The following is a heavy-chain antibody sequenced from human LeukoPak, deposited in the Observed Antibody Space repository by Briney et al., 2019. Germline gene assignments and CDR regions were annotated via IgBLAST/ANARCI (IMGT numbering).Heavy chain of an antibody. D-gene: IGHD4-17*01. CDR3: AREVLDYVSWFDP. J-gene: IGHJ5*02. V-gene: IGHV3-30*02. Sequence: PGGSLRLSCAASGFTFSTYGMHWVRQAPGKGLEWVTFIRYDGSNEYYADSVKGRFTISRGNSKNTLYLQMNSLRAEDTAVYYCAREVLDYVSWFDPWGQGTLVTVSS. CDR1: GFTFSTYG. CDR2: IRYDGSNE.